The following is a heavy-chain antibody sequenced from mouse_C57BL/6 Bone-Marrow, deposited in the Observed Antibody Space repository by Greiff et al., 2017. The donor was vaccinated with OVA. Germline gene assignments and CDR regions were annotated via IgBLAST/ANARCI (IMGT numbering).Heavy chain of an antibody. D-gene: IGHD1-1*01. CDR2: IHPNSGST. J-gene: IGHJ2*01. V-gene: IGHV1-64*01. Sequence: QVQLQQPGAELVKPGASVKLSCKASGYTFTSYWMHWVKQRPGQGLEWIGMIHPNSGSTNYNEKFKSKATLTVDKSSSTAYMQLSSLTSEDSAVYYYARRLYYYGSSYFDYWGQGTTLTVSS. CDR3: ARRLYYYGSSYFDY. CDR1: GYTFTSYW.